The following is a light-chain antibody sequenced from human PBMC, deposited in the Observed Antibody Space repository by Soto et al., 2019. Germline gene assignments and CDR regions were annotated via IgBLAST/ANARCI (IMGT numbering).Light chain of an antibody. CDR2: TAS. CDR3: QQAASFPIT. J-gene: IGKJ5*01. Sequence: IQITQTPSSVSASVGDRVTITCXASQGVSTWLAWYQQKPGKAPNLLIYTASSLQSGVPSRFSGSGSGTDFTLTINGLQPEDFATYYCQQAASFPITFGQGTRLEIK. CDR1: QGVSTW. V-gene: IGKV1-12*01.